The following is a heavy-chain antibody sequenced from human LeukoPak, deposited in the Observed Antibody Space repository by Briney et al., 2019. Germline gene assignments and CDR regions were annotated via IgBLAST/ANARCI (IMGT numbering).Heavy chain of an antibody. CDR3: ASYRSSQYFDF. J-gene: IGHJ4*02. CDR2: IYDRGST. D-gene: IGHD6-13*01. V-gene: IGHV4-30-2*01. Sequence: SETLSLTCAVSGGSISNGGYSWSWIRQPPGKGLEWIGYIYDRGSTYHNPSLRSRLTMSVDRSKNQFSLNLSSVTAADTAVCYCASYRSSQYFDFWGQGTLVTVSS. CDR1: GGSISNGGYS.